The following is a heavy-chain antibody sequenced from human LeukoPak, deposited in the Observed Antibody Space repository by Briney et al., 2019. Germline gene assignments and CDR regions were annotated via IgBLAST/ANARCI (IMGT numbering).Heavy chain of an antibody. V-gene: IGHV4-59*08. CDR2: VYDSGST. CDR3: ARHGGSYSFDY. CDR1: GGSINNYY. Sequence: SETLSLTCTVSGGSINNYYWSWIRQPPGKGLEWIGYVYDSGSTNYNPFLKSRVTISIDTSTNQFSLKMTSVTASDTALYYCARHGGSYSFDYWGQGTLVSVSS. J-gene: IGHJ4*02. D-gene: IGHD1-26*01.